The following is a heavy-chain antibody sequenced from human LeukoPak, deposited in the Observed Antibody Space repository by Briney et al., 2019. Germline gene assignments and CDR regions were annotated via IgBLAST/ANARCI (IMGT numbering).Heavy chain of an antibody. J-gene: IGHJ5*02. CDR2: ISGSSGST. Sequence: GGSLTLSCAASRLTFSSYAMSWVRQAPGKGLEWVSGISGSSGSTYYADSVKGRFTISRDNSKNTLYLQMNSLTAEDTAIYYCARSCFTASGGGCSTEALNYFGPWGQGTLVIVSS. V-gene: IGHV3-23*01. CDR1: RLTFSSYA. D-gene: IGHD2-15*01. CDR3: ARSCFTASGGGCSTEALNYFGP.